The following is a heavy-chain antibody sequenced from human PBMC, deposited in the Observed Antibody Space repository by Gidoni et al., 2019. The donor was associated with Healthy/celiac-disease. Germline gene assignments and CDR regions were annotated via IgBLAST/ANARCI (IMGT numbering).Heavy chain of an antibody. Sequence: QVQLVQSGAEVKKPGSSVKVSCKASDGTFSSSAISWVRQAPGQGLEWMGGIIPSFGTANYAQKCQGRVRITADESTSTAYMELSSLRSEDTAVYYCASSPMVRGVIPLWYFDLWGRGTLVTVSS. CDR2: IIPSFGTA. J-gene: IGHJ2*01. V-gene: IGHV1-69*01. CDR1: DGTFSSSA. D-gene: IGHD3-10*01. CDR3: ASSPMVRGVIPLWYFDL.